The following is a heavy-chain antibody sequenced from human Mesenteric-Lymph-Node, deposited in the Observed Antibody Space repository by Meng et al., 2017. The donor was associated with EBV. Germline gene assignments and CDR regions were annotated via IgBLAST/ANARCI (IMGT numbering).Heavy chain of an antibody. CDR2: ISYSGNN. V-gene: IGHV4-30-4*01. Sequence: QVQLREPGPGLVKPSQPLSLTCGVSGDYIRGGGYYWSWIRQPPGKGLEWIGYISYSGNNYYNTSLKSRLTISLDTSKNQFSLKLKSVTAADTAVYYCARALYSGYDYFDWGQGTLVTVSS. CDR3: ARALYSGYDYFD. D-gene: IGHD5-12*01. J-gene: IGHJ1*01. CDR1: GDYIRGGGYY.